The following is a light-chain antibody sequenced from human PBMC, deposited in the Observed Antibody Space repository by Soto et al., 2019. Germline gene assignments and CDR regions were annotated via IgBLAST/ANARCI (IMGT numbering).Light chain of an antibody. CDR3: QQLNTLPFT. Sequence: DIQMTQSPSTLSGSVVDRVTITCRASQTISSWLAWYQQKPGKAPKLLIYEASTLQSGVPSRFSGSGSGTEFTLTISGLLPEDFATYHCQQLNTLPFTFGQGTRLEIK. CDR2: EAS. J-gene: IGKJ5*01. CDR1: QTISSW. V-gene: IGKV1-5*01.